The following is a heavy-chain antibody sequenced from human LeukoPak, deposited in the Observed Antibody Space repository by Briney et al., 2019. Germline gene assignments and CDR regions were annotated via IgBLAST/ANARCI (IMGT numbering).Heavy chain of an antibody. CDR1: GGIFISYG. V-gene: IGHV1-69*05. J-gene: IGHJ4*02. Sequence: ASVKVSCKASGGIFISYGINWLRQAPGQGLEWMGRIIPMFGATNYAQKFQGRVTVTTDESTSTAYMELSSLRSEDTAVYYCARGSYSDYIFDYWGQGTLVTVSS. CDR2: IIPMFGAT. D-gene: IGHD4-11*01. CDR3: ARGSYSDYIFDY.